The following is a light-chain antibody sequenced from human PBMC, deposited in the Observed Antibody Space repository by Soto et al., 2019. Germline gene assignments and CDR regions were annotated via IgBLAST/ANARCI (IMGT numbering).Light chain of an antibody. J-gene: IGLJ3*02. Sequence: SYELTQAPSVSVAPGQTARITCEGNNIGGQSVHWYQQKPGQAPVLVIYHDTDRPSGSTERFSGSNSGHTATLTISRVGAGDEAAYYCQVWHSSTAEVFGGGTKLTVL. CDR2: HDT. CDR3: QVWHSSTAEV. CDR1: NIGGQS. V-gene: IGLV3-21*04.